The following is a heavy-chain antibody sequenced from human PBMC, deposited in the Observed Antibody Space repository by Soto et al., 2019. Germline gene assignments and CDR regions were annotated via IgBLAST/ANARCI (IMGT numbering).Heavy chain of an antibody. CDR2: IYYSGST. Sequence: QVQLQESGPGLVKPSETLSLTCTVSGGSISSYYWSWIRQPPGKGLEWIGYIYYSGSTNYNPSLNSRATIAVDTSNNQYSLELSSVVGADTAVYYRARGPESCSGCTQSGIAYWGQGTLVTVSS. D-gene: IGHD2-15*01. CDR1: GGSISSYY. CDR3: ARGPESCSGCTQSGIAY. J-gene: IGHJ4*02. V-gene: IGHV4-59*01.